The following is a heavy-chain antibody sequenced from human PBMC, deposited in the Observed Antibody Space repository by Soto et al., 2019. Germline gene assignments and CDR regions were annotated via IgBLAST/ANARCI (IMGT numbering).Heavy chain of an antibody. CDR2: IYHSGST. J-gene: IGHJ4*02. CDR3: AARRGLSRYY. Sequence: SETLSLTCAVSGGSISSGGYSWSWIRQPPGKGLEWIGYIYHSGSTYYNPSLKSRVTISVDRSKNQFSLKLSSVTAADTAVYYCAARRGLSRYYWGQGTLVTVSS. V-gene: IGHV4-30-2*01. CDR1: GGSISSGGYS. D-gene: IGHD1-26*01.